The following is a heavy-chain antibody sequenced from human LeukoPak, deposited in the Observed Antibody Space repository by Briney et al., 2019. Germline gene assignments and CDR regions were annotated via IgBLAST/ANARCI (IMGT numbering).Heavy chain of an antibody. Sequence: GGSLRLSCAASGFTFSNYWTSWVRQAPGKGLEWVANIKQDGSETYYVDSMKGRFTISRDNAKNSLYLQMNSLRAEDTAVYYCASVYDYVQSWGQGTLVTVSS. V-gene: IGHV3-7*05. CDR1: GFTFSNYW. J-gene: IGHJ4*02. D-gene: IGHD3-16*01. CDR2: IKQDGSET. CDR3: ASVYDYVQS.